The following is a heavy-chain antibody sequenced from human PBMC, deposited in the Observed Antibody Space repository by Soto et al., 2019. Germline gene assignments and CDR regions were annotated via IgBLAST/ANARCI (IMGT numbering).Heavy chain of an antibody. CDR1: GGTFSNYT. CDR2: IIPILGIA. D-gene: IGHD3-10*01. CDR3: ARLMSSGYYYGMDV. V-gene: IGHV1-69*02. Sequence: QVQLVQSGAEVKKPGSSVKVSCKASGGTFSNYTISWVRQAPGQGLEWMGRIIPILGIANYAQKFPGRVTITADKSTSTAYMELSSLRSEDTAVYYCARLMSSGYYYGMDVWGQGTTVTASS. J-gene: IGHJ6*02.